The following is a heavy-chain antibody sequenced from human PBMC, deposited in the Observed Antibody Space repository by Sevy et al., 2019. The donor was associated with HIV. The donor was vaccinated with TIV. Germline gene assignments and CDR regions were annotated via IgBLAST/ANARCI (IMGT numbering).Heavy chain of an antibody. J-gene: IGHJ4*02. CDR2: IYAGGTA. CDR1: GFDIRSNY. Sequence: GGSLRLSCVVSGFDIRSNYMSWVRQAPGKGLEWVSHIYAGGTAYYADSVKGRFTFSRDDSKNTVSLQMRSLRVEDSAVYYCAGEYCSRGSCFFGYWGQGIQVTVSS. V-gene: IGHV3-53*01. CDR3: AGEYCSRGSCFFGY. D-gene: IGHD2-15*01.